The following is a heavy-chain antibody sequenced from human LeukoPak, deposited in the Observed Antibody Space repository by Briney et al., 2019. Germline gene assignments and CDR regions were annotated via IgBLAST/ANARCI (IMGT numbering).Heavy chain of an antibody. CDR3: ARDPSRTLRGYFDY. V-gene: IGHV3-30*02. J-gene: IGHJ4*02. Sequence: PGGSLRLSCAASGFTFRNYGMHWVRQAPGKGLEWVAFIRYDGSNEVYADHVKGRFAISRDNSKNTLYLQMNSLRAEDSAVYYCARDPSRTLRGYFDYWGQGTLVTVSS. D-gene: IGHD1-14*01. CDR1: GFTFRNYG. CDR2: IRYDGSNE.